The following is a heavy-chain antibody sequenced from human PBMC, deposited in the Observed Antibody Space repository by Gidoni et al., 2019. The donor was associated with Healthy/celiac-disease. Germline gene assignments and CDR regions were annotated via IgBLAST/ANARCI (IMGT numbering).Heavy chain of an antibody. CDR3: AGSTRIAAAGLFDY. J-gene: IGHJ4*02. D-gene: IGHD6-13*01. Sequence: EVQLVESGGGLVQPGGYLRLSWAASGFTVSSNYMSWVRQAPGKGLEWVSVIYSGGSTYYADSVKGRFTISRHNSKNTLYLQMNSLRAEDTAVYYCAGSTRIAAAGLFDYWGQGTLVTVSS. CDR2: IYSGGST. CDR1: GFTVSSNY. V-gene: IGHV3-53*04.